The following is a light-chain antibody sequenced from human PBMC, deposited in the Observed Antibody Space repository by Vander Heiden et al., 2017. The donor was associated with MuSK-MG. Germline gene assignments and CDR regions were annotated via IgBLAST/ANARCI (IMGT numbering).Light chain of an antibody. V-gene: IGLV1-44*01. Sequence: QSVLTQPRSGSGARGQGVTISGTGSKVNIASNTVHWYQQHPGTAPKLLVYSSNQRPSGIPERFSGSKSGTSATLAISGLQAEDEADYYCAAWDDSRNRGVFGGGTKLTVL. CDR3: AAWDDSRNRGV. J-gene: IGLJ3*02. CDR2: SSN. CDR1: KVNIASNT.